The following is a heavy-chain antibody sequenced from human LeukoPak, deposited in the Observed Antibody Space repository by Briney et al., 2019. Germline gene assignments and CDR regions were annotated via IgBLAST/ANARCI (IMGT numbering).Heavy chain of an antibody. CDR2: TRNKAYSYTT. V-gene: IGHV3-72*01. Sequence: GGSLRLSCVASGFIFTDHYMDWVRHAPGKGLEWVGRTRNKAYSYTTEYAASVKGRFTISRDNSENSVYLQMNSLKTEDTAAYYCAIGLHGGYAANGLDVWGQGTTVTVSS. D-gene: IGHD5-12*01. CDR1: GFIFTDHY. CDR3: AIGLHGGYAANGLDV. J-gene: IGHJ6*02.